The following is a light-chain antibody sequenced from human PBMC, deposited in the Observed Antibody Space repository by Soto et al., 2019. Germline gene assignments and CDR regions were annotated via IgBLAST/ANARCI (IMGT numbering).Light chain of an antibody. V-gene: IGLV1-47*02. Sequence: QSVLTQPPSASGTPGQTVTISCSGSSFNIGFNYVYWYQQLPGMAPQLLIHSNDERPSGVPDRFSGSKAGTSASLAISGLRSEDESEYYCASWDDSLSGGVFGTGTKLPVL. CDR2: SND. CDR3: ASWDDSLSGGV. CDR1: SFNIGFNY. J-gene: IGLJ1*01.